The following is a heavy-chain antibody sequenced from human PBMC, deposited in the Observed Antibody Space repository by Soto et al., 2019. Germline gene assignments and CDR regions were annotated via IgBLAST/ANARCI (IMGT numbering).Heavy chain of an antibody. D-gene: IGHD6-19*01. J-gene: IGHJ6*02. CDR2: IYPGDSDT. V-gene: IGHV5-51*01. CDR1: GYSFTSYW. Sequence: GESLKISCQGSGYSFTSYWIGWVRQMPGKGLEWMGIIYPGDSDTRYSPSFQGQVTISADKSISTAYLQWSSLKASDTAMYYCARVPGYSSGWRTYYYYGMDVWGQGTTVTVSS. CDR3: ARVPGYSSGWRTYYYYGMDV.